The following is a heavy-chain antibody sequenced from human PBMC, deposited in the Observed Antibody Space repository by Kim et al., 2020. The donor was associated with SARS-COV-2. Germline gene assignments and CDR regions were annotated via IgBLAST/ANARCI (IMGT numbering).Heavy chain of an antibody. V-gene: IGHV3-30*18. Sequence: GGSLRLSCAASGFTFSSYGMHWVRQAPGKGLEWVAVISYDGSNKYYADSVKGRFTISRDNSKNTLYLQMNSLRAEDTAVYYCAKSPYSSSALGWFDPWG. CDR3: AKSPYSSSALGWFDP. J-gene: IGHJ5*02. CDR1: GFTFSSYG. CDR2: ISYDGSNK. D-gene: IGHD6-6*01.